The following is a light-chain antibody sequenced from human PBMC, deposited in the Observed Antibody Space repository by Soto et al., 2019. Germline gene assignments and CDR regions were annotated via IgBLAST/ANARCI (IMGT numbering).Light chain of an antibody. CDR3: QQYGSSLFT. CDR2: GTS. CDR1: QSVSSKY. V-gene: IGKV3-20*01. J-gene: IGKJ3*01. Sequence: EIVLTQSPGTLSLSPGERASLSCRASQSVSSKYLAWYQQKPGQAPRVLIYGTSIRASGVPERFSGGGSGTDFTLTITRLEPEDFAVYYCQQYGSSLFTFGPGTKVDFK.